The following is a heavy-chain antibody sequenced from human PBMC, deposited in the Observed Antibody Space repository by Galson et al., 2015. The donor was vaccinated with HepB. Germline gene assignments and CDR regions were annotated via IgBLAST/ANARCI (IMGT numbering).Heavy chain of an antibody. CDR2: ISYDGTNK. CDR1: GFTFSSYG. J-gene: IGHJ4*02. D-gene: IGHD4-17*01. V-gene: IGHV3-30*18. CDR3: AKDIGPYGDEKTSFDY. Sequence: SLRLSCAASGFTFSSYGIHWVRQAPGKGLEWVAVISYDGTNKYYADSVKGRFTISRDNSKNKMYLQMNSLRAEDTGVYYCAKDIGPYGDEKTSFDYWGQGTLVTVSS.